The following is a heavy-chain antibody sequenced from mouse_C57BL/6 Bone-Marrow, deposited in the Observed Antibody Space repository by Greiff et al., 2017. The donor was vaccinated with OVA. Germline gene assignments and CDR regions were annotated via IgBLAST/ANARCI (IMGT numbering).Heavy chain of an antibody. Sequence: QVQLQQPGTELVKPGASVKLSCKASGYTFTSYWMHWVKQRPGQGLEWIGDIYPGSGSTNYNEKFKSKATLTVDTSSSTAYMQLSSLTSEDSAVYYCARSIYYGSSSYYFDYWGQGTTLTVSS. V-gene: IGHV1-55*01. J-gene: IGHJ2*01. D-gene: IGHD1-1*01. CDR3: ARSIYYGSSSYYFDY. CDR2: IYPGSGST. CDR1: GYTFTSYW.